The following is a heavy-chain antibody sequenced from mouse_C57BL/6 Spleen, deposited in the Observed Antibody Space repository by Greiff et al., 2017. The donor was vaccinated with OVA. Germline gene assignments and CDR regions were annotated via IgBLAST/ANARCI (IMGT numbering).Heavy chain of an antibody. J-gene: IGHJ4*01. D-gene: IGHD1-1*01. V-gene: IGHV1-4*01. CDR3: ASVVANAMDY. CDR1: DYTFTSYT. CDR2: INPSSGYT. Sequence: QVQLQQSGAELARPGASVKMSCKASDYTFTSYTMHWVKQRPGQGLEWIGYINPSSGYTKYNQKFKDKATLTADKSSSTAYMQLSSLTSEDSAVYYCASVVANAMDYWGQGTSVTVSS.